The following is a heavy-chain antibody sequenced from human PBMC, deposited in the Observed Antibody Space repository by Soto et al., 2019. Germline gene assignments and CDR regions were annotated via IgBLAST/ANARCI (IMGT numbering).Heavy chain of an antibody. V-gene: IGHV4-30-4*01. Sequence: PSETLSLTCNVSGGSVRRGETYWSWIRQSPGNGLEWIGYIHYSGSTYYNPSLRSRVTMSLDTSQNQFSLRLASVTDADSAVYYCGRVPSPFDYYYAMDAWGQGTTVTVSS. CDR2: IHYSGST. J-gene: IGHJ6*02. CDR3: GRVPSPFDYYYAMDA. D-gene: IGHD3-16*01. CDR1: GGSVRRGETY.